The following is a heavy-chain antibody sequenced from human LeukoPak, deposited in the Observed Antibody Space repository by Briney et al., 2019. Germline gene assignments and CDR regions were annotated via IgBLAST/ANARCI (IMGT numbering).Heavy chain of an antibody. CDR3: ARVPVGYGDYRQDY. CDR1: GGSISSGDYY. V-gene: IGHV4-30-4*01. CDR2: IYYSGST. J-gene: IGHJ4*02. D-gene: IGHD4-17*01. Sequence: SETLSLTCTVSGGSISSGDYYWSWIRQPPGKGLEWIGYIYYSGSTYYNPSLKSRVTISVDTSKNQFSLKLSSVTAADTAVYYCARVPVGYGDYRQDYGGQGTLVTVSS.